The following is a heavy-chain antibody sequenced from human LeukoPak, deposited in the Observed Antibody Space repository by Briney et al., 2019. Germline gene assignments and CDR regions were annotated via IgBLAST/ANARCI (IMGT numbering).Heavy chain of an antibody. CDR1: GGSISSSSYY. CDR3: ARLDIVATIFDY. D-gene: IGHD5-12*01. CDR2: IYYSGST. Sequence: SEALSLTCTVSGGSISSSSYYWGWIRQPPGKGLEWIGSIYYSGSTYYNPSLKSRVTISVDTSKNQFSLKLSSVTAADTAVYYCARLDIVATIFDYWGQGTLVTVSS. J-gene: IGHJ4*02. V-gene: IGHV4-39*01.